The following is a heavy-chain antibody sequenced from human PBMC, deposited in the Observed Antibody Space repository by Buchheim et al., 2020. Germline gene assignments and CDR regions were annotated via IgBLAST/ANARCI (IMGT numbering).Heavy chain of an antibody. V-gene: IGHV3-33*01. J-gene: IGHJ4*02. CDR1: GFTFHTYG. CDR3: ASDALYSGSAPGY. D-gene: IGHD6-6*01. Sequence: QVQLVESGGGVVQPGRSLRLSCAASGFTFHTYGMHWVRQAPGKGLEWVAVIRYDGSNKYYAESMKGRFTISRDNSKKTLYPQMNSLRAEDTAVYYCASDALYSGSAPGYWGQGTL. CDR2: IRYDGSNK.